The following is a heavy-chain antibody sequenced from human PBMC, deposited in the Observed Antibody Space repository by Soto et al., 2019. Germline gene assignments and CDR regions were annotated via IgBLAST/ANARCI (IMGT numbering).Heavy chain of an antibody. CDR1: GGSISSSSYY. CDR3: ARPTGSGYDFSYFDY. D-gene: IGHD5-12*01. Sequence: SETLSLTCTVSGGSISSSSYYWGWIRQPPGKGLEWIGSIYYSGSTYYNPSLKSRVTISVDTSKNQFSLKLSSVTAADTAVYYCARPTGSGYDFSYFDYWGQGTLVTVSS. J-gene: IGHJ4*02. CDR2: IYYSGST. V-gene: IGHV4-39*01.